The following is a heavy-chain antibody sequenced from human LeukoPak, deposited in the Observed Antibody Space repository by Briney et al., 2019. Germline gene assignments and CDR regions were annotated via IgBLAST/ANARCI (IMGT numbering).Heavy chain of an antibody. D-gene: IGHD6-19*01. CDR3: ARDRTPPRIAVAGTIDY. CDR2: ISYDGSNK. J-gene: IGHJ4*02. CDR1: GFTFSSYA. Sequence: GGSLRLSCVASGFTFSSYAMHWVRQAPGKGLEWVAVISYDGSNKYYADSVKGRFTISRDNSKNTLYLQMNSLRAEDTAVYYCARDRTPPRIAVAGTIDYWGQGTLVTVSS. V-gene: IGHV3-30-3*01.